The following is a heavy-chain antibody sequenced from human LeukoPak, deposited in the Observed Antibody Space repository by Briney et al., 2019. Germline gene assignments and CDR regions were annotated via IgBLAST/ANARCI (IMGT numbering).Heavy chain of an antibody. CDR2: INPNSGGT. V-gene: IGHV1-2*06. CDR3: ARDPSITMVRGARDY. Sequence: ASVKVSCKASGYTFTGYYMHWVRQAPGQGLEGMGRINPNSGGTNYAQKFQGRVTMTRDTSISTAYMELSRLRSDDTAVYYCARDPSITMVRGARDYWGQGTLVTVSS. D-gene: IGHD3-10*01. CDR1: GYTFTGYY. J-gene: IGHJ4*02.